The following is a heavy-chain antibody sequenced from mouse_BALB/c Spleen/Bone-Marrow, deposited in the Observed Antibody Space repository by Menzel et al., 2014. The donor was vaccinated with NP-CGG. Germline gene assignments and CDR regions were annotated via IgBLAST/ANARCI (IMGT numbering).Heavy chain of an antibody. CDR2: IRNKANGYTT. J-gene: IGHJ2*01. Sequence: EVKPVDSGGGLVQPGGSLRLSCATSGFTFTDYYMNWVRQPPGKALEWLGFIRNKANGYTTEFSASVKGRFTISRDNSQSILYLQMNTLRAEDSATYYCARDIGGITLDYWGQGTTLTVSS. V-gene: IGHV7-3*02. CDR1: GFTFTDYY. D-gene: IGHD1-1*01. CDR3: ARDIGGITLDY.